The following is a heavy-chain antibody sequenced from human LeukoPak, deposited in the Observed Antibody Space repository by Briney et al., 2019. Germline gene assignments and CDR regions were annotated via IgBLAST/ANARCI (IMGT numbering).Heavy chain of an antibody. J-gene: IGHJ6*02. V-gene: IGHV4-59*01. CDR1: GGSINSYD. CDR3: ARNGAAAGNYYYYGMDV. CDR2: IYYSGNT. D-gene: IGHD6-13*01. Sequence: SETLSLTCTVSGGSINSYDWSWIRQPPGKGLEWVGYIYYSGNTNYNPSLKSRVNISVDTSKKQFSLKLSLVTAADTAVYYCARNGAAAGNYYYYGMDVWGQGTTLTVSS.